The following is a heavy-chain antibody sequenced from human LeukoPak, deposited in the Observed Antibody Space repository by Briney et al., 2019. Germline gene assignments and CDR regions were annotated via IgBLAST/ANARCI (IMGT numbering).Heavy chain of an antibody. CDR1: GYTFTSYG. D-gene: IGHD3-3*01. J-gene: IGHJ6*02. CDR2: ISAYNGNT. V-gene: IGHV1-18*01. CDR3: ARLRFLESYGGMDV. Sequence: ASVKVSCKASGYTFTSYGISWVRQAPGQGLEWMGWISAYNGNTNYAQKLQGRVTMTTDTSTSTAYTELRSLRSDDTAVYYCARLRFLESYGGMDVWGQGTTVTVSS.